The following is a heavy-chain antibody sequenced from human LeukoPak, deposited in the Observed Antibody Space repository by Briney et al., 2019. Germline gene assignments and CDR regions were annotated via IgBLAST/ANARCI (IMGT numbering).Heavy chain of an antibody. J-gene: IGHJ4*02. D-gene: IGHD3-22*01. CDR3: AKYGDYYDSKGPSDY. CDR2: ISYDGSNK. V-gene: IGHV3-30*18. CDR1: GFTFSSYG. Sequence: GRSLRLSCAASGFTFSSYGMHWVRQAPGKGLEWVAVISYDGSNKYYADSVKGRFTISRDNSKNTLYLQMNSLRAEDTAVYYCAKYGDYYDSKGPSDYWGQGTLVTVSS.